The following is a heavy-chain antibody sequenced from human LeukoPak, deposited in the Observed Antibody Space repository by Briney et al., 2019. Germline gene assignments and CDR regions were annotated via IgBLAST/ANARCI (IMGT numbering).Heavy chain of an antibody. CDR3: ARGQRWFGESGGAFDI. J-gene: IGHJ3*02. V-gene: IGHV1-69*13. CDR1: GGTFSSYA. CDR2: IIPIFGTA. Sequence: ASVKVSCKASGGTFSSYAISWVRQAPGQGLEWMGGIIPIFGTANYAQKFQGRVTITADESTSTAYMELSSLRSEDTAVYYCARGQRWFGESGGAFDIWGQGTMVTVSS. D-gene: IGHD3-10*01.